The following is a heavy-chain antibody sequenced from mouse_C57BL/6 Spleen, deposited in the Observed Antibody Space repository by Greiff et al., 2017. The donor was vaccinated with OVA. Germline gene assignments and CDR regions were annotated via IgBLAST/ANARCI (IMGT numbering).Heavy chain of an antibody. CDR1: GFTFSSYT. J-gene: IGHJ1*03. CDR2: ISGGGGNT. CDR3: ARRDGNYLYWYFDV. Sequence: EVKLMESGGGLVKPGGSLKLSCAASGFTFSSYTMSWVRQTPEKRLEWVATISGGGGNTYYPDSVKGRFTISRDNAKNTLYLQMSSLRSEDTALYYCARRDGNYLYWYFDVWGTGTTVTVSS. V-gene: IGHV5-9*01. D-gene: IGHD2-1*01.